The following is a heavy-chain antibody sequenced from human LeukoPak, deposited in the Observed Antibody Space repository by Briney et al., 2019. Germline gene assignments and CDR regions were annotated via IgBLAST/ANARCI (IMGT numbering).Heavy chain of an antibody. Sequence: PSETLSLTCAVYGGSFSGYYWSWIRQPAGKGLEWIGRIYTSGSTNYNPSLKSRVTISVDTSKNQFSLKLSSVTAADTAVYYCARDPITIFGVVPSRYFDLWGRGTLVTVSS. V-gene: IGHV4-4*07. J-gene: IGHJ2*01. CDR1: GGSFSGYY. D-gene: IGHD3-3*01. CDR2: IYTSGST. CDR3: ARDPITIFGVVPSRYFDL.